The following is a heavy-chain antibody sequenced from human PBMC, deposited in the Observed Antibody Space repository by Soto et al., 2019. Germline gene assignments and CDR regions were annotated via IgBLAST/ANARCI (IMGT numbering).Heavy chain of an antibody. CDR2: IYYSGGT. Sequence: SETLSLTCTVSGGSISSYYWGWIRQPPGKGLEWIGYIYYSGGTNYNPSLKSRVTISVDTSKNQFSLKLSSVTAADTAVYYCARAKDGSGSYYPRYFDYWGQGTLVTVSS. CDR1: GGSISSYY. D-gene: IGHD3-10*01. V-gene: IGHV4-59*01. CDR3: ARAKDGSGSYYPRYFDY. J-gene: IGHJ4*02.